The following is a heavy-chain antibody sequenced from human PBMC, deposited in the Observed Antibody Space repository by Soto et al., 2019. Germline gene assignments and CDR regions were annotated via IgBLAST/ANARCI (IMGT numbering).Heavy chain of an antibody. V-gene: IGHV4-59*01. J-gene: IGHJ6*02. Sequence: QVQLQESGPGLVKPSETLSLTCTVSGGSISSYYWSWIRQPPGKGLEWIGYIYYSGSTNYNPSLKSRVTISGDTSKDQFSLKLSSVTAADTAVYYCAREGGSSRWYNYYGMDVWGQGTTVTVSS. CDR2: IYYSGST. D-gene: IGHD2-2*01. CDR1: GGSISSYY. CDR3: AREGGSSRWYNYYGMDV.